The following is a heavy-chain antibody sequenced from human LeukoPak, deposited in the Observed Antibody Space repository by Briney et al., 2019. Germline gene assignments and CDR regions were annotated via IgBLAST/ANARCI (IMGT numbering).Heavy chain of an antibody. CDR1: GFSFSSYW. CDR3: TRFWSGCLPDGFDI. Sequence: AGGSLRLSCTASGFSFSSYWMHWVRQAPGKGLVWVSRINAGGAITTYADSVKGRLTISRDNANNTLYLQMNNLKTEDTGVYYCTRFWSGCLPDGFDIWGQGTMVTVSS. CDR2: INAGGAIT. D-gene: IGHD3-3*01. J-gene: IGHJ3*02. V-gene: IGHV3-74*01.